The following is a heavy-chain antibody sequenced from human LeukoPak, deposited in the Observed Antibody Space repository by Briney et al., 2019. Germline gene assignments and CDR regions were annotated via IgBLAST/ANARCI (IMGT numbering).Heavy chain of an antibody. V-gene: IGHV1-69*05. D-gene: IGHD3-3*01. Sequence: KPGSSVKVSCKASGGTFSSYAISWVRQAPGQGLEWMGRIIPIFGTANYAQKFQGRVTITTDESTSTAYMELSSLRSKDTAVYYCARDTYDFWSGYLGWFDPWGQGTLVTVSS. CDR3: ARDTYDFWSGYLGWFDP. J-gene: IGHJ5*02. CDR2: IIPIFGTA. CDR1: GGTFSSYA.